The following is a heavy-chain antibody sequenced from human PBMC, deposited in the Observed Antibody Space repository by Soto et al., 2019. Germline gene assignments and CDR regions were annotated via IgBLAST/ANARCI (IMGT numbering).Heavy chain of an antibody. CDR1: GFTFKDYG. Sequence: EVQLVESGGGLVEPGGSLRLSCAASGFTFKDYGIDWVRQAPGRGLEWVAYISSSSSTISYADAVKGRFTISRDNAKNSLYLQMNSLRVDDTAVYYCARGGAARPDYWGQGALVTVSS. CDR3: ARGGAARPDY. V-gene: IGHV3-48*01. CDR2: ISSSSSTI. J-gene: IGHJ4*02.